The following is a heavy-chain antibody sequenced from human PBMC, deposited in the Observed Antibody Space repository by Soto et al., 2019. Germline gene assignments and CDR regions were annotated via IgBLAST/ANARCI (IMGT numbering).Heavy chain of an antibody. CDR2: INPNTGAT. CDR1: GYPLTGYY. CDR3: APGGSNYGYDTFDI. D-gene: IGHD5-18*01. J-gene: IGHJ3*02. V-gene: IGHV1-2*04. Sequence: XSVKVACKASGYPLTGYYMHWVRQAPGQGLEWMGWINPNTGATNYAQKFQGWVTMTRDTSINTAYLELRRLRSDDTAVYYCAPGGSNYGYDTFDICGRRTMVTVSS.